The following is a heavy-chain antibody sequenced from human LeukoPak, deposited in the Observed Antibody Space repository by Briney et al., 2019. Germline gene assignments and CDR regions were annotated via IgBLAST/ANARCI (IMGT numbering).Heavy chain of an antibody. CDR1: GGSIASSSYF. Sequence: SETLSLTCTVSGGSIASSSYFWGGIRQPPGKGGEWIGSIYYSGSTHYHPSLKSRVTISIDTLKNQFSLKLSSVAAADTAVYYCARSPGPLWFGELPDYWGQGTLVTVSS. CDR3: ARSPGPLWFGELPDY. D-gene: IGHD3-10*01. J-gene: IGHJ4*02. CDR2: IYYSGST. V-gene: IGHV4-39*07.